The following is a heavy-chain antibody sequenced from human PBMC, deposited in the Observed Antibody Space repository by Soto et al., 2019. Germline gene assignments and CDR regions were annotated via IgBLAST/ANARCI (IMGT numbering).Heavy chain of an antibody. Sequence: GGSLRLSCAASGFTFSSYAMSWVRQAPGKGLERVSAISGSGGSTYYADSVKGRFTISRDNSKNTLYLQMNSLRAEDTAVYYCAKAGAQYYDFWSGYNYYYGMDVWGQGTTVTVSS. V-gene: IGHV3-23*01. CDR1: GFTFSSYA. D-gene: IGHD3-3*01. CDR3: AKAGAQYYDFWSGYNYYYGMDV. CDR2: ISGSGGST. J-gene: IGHJ6*02.